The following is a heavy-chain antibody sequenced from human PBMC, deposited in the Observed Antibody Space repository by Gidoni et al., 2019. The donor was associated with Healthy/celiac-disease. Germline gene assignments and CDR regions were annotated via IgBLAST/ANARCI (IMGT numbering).Heavy chain of an antibody. CDR2: ISSSSSYT. Sequence: QVQLVESGGGLVKPGGSLRLSCAASGFTFSDYYMSWIRQAPGKGLEWVSYISSSSSYTNYADSVKGRFTISRDNAKNSLYLQMNSLRAEDTAVYYCARAAEGYGDQLSGGYWGQGTLVTVSS. J-gene: IGHJ4*02. V-gene: IGHV3-11*06. CDR1: GFTFSDYY. CDR3: ARAAEGYGDQLSGGY. D-gene: IGHD4-17*01.